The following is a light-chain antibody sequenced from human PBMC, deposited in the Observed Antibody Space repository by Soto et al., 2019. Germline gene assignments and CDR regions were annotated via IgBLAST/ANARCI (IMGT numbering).Light chain of an antibody. J-gene: IGKJ5*01. Sequence: DIQMTQSPSSLSASVEGRVIITCRASQSISNHLNWYQQKPGKAPNLLVYAASSLQSGVPSRFTGSGSGTDFTLTISSLQPEDFATYFCQQSYTTPITFGQGTRLEIK. CDR3: QQSYTTPIT. CDR1: QSISNH. CDR2: AAS. V-gene: IGKV1-39*01.